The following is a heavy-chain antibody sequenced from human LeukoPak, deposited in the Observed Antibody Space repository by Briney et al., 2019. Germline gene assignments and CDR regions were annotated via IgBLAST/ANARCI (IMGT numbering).Heavy chain of an antibody. J-gene: IGHJ4*02. V-gene: IGHV4-61*02. CDR3: ARGYDYVWGSYRRAGPYFDY. D-gene: IGHD3-16*02. CDR2: IYTSGST. CDR1: GDSISSGSYY. Sequence: SQTLSLTCTVSGDSISSGSYYWSWIRQPAGKGLEWIGRIYTSGSTNYNPSLKSRVTISVDTSKNQFSLKLSSVTAADTAVYYCARGYDYVWGSYRRAGPYFDYWGQGTLVTVSS.